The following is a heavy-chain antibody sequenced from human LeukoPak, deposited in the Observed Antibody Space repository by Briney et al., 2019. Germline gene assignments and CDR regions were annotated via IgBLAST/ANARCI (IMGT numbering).Heavy chain of an antibody. CDR1: GFTFNSYW. J-gene: IGHJ4*02. CDR2: ISSSSSYI. CDR3: ARDDMITFGGVIAIDY. D-gene: IGHD3-16*02. Sequence: GGSLRLSCAASGFTFNSYWMNWVRQAPGKGLEWVSSISSSSSYIYYADSVKGRFTISRDNAKNSLYLQMNSLRAEDTAVYYCARDDMITFGGVIAIDYWGQGTLVTVSS. V-gene: IGHV3-21*01.